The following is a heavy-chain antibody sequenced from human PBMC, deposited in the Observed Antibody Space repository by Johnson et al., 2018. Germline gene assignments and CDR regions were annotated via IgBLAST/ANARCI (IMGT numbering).Heavy chain of an antibody. CDR3: ARAPEGYCGGDCPPGY. D-gene: IGHD2-21*02. V-gene: IGHV1-69*01. Sequence: QVQLVESGAEVKKPGSSXKVSWKASGGTFSRYTLSWVRQAPGQGLEWMGGIIPLFGTANYAQRFQGRVTITAGESTSTAYMELSSLRAADTAVYYCARAPEGYCGGDCPPGYWGQGTLVIVSS. CDR1: GGTFSRYT. CDR2: IIPLFGTA. J-gene: IGHJ4*02.